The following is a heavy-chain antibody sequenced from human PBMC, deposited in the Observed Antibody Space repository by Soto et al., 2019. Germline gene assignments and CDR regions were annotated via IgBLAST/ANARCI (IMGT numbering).Heavy chain of an antibody. CDR1: GFTFFNYV. Sequence: GGSLRLSCAASGFTFFNYVMHWVRQAPGQGPEWVAAIWYDGSNKYYEDSVKGRFTISRDNSKKTLYRQMNSLRAEDTAVYYCAILNSINYYDTSGYYGSFDYWGQGTLVTVSS. J-gene: IGHJ4*02. CDR3: AILNSINYYDTSGYYGSFDY. D-gene: IGHD3-22*01. CDR2: IWYDGSNK. V-gene: IGHV3-33*01.